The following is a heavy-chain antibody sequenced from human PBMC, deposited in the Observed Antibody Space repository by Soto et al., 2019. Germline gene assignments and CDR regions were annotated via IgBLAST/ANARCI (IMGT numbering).Heavy chain of an antibody. D-gene: IGHD3-9*01. CDR3: ARGPNYDILTGNYDGMDV. V-gene: IGHV1-18*01. J-gene: IGHJ6*02. CDR1: GYTFSSYG. CDR2: ISAYNGNT. Sequence: QVQLVQSGAEVKKPGASVKVSCKASGYTFSSYGISWVRQAPGQGLQWMGWISAYNGNTNYAQKLQGRVTMTTDTSTSTAYMELRSLRSDDTAVYYCARGPNYDILTGNYDGMDVWGQGTTVTVSS.